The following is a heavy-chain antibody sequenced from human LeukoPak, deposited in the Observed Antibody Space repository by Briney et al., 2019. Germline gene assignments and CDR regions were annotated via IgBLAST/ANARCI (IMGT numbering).Heavy chain of an antibody. CDR1: GGSISSGGYY. Sequence: PSQTLSITCTVSGGSISSGGYYWSWIRQHPGEGLEWIGYIYYSGSTYYNPSLKSRVTISVDTSKNQFSLKLSSVTAADTAVYYCAREDSSGYYRWGQGTLVTVSS. J-gene: IGHJ5*02. V-gene: IGHV4-31*03. D-gene: IGHD3-22*01. CDR2: IYYSGST. CDR3: AREDSSGYYR.